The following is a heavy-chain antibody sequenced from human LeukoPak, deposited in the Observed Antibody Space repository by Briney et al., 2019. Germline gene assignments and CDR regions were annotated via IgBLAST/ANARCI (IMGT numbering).Heavy chain of an antibody. V-gene: IGHV4-30-4*01. CDR1: GGSISSGDYC. D-gene: IGHD6-19*01. J-gene: IGHJ3*02. Sequence: SQTLSLTCTVSGGSISSGDYCWSWIRQPPGKGLEWIGYIYYSGNTYYNPSLKSRVTISVDTSKNQFSLKLTSVTAADTAMYYCATYSSDWYPDAFDIWGQGTMVTVSS. CDR3: ATYSSDWYPDAFDI. CDR2: IYYSGNT.